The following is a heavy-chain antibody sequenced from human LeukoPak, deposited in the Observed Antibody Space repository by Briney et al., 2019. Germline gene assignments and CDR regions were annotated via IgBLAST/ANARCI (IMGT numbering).Heavy chain of an antibody. CDR2: IIPIFGTA. J-gene: IGHJ4*02. CDR1: GYTFTSYG. CDR3: AVEYSSSF. D-gene: IGHD6-6*01. Sequence: SVKVSCKASGYTFTSYGISWVRQAPGQGLEWMGGIIPIFGTANYAQKFQGRVTITADESTSTAYMELSSLRSEDTAVYYCAVEYSSSFWGQGTLVTVSS. V-gene: IGHV1-69*13.